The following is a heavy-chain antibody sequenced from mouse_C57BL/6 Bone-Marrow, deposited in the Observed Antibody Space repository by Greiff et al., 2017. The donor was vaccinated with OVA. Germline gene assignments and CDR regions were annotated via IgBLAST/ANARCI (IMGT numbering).Heavy chain of an antibody. J-gene: IGHJ2*01. V-gene: IGHV5-15*01. CDR2: ISNLAYSI. CDR1: GFTFSDYG. Sequence: EVQVVESGGGLVQPGGSLKLSCAASGFTFSDYGMAWVRQATRKGPEWVAFISNLAYSIYYADTVTGRFTLSGENAKSTLYLEMSSLRSEDTAMYYCARRAARGFYFDYGGQGTTLTVSS. CDR3: ARRAARGFYFDY.